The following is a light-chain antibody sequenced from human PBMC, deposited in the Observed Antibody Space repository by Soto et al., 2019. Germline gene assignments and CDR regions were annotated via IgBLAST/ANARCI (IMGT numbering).Light chain of an antibody. Sequence: DIVMIQSPLSLPVTPGEPASISCRSSQSLLHSRGYSYLEWYLQKPGQSPQLLINLGSNRASGVPDRFSGSGSGTNFTLKISRVEAEDVGVYYCMQSLQTPLTFGGGTKVEIK. J-gene: IGKJ4*01. CDR1: QSLLHSRGYSY. CDR3: MQSLQTPLT. CDR2: LGS. V-gene: IGKV2-28*01.